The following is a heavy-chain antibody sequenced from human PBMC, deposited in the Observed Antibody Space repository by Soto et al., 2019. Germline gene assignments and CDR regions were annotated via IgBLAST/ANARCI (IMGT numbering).Heavy chain of an antibody. CDR2: ISGSGGST. CDR1: GFTFSSYA. D-gene: IGHD3-3*01. Sequence: GGSLRLSCAASGFTFSSYAMSWVRQAPGKGLEWVSAISGSGGSTYYADSVKGRFTISRGNSKNTLYLQMNSLRAEDTAVYYCAKDEGRDITIVGVVIGAPFDYWGQGTLVTVSS. CDR3: AKDEGRDITIVGVVIGAPFDY. V-gene: IGHV3-23*01. J-gene: IGHJ4*02.